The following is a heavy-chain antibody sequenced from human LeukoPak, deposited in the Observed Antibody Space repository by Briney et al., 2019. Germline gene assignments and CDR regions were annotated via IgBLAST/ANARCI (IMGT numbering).Heavy chain of an antibody. J-gene: IGHJ4*02. CDR2: ISGNGGST. CDR3: AKVVEYYYGSLEY. D-gene: IGHD3-10*01. Sequence: GGSLRLSCAASGFPFSSYAMSWVRQAPGKGLEWVSSISGNGGSTYYAESVKGRFTTSRDNSKNTLYLQMNSLRAKDTAVYYCAKVVEYYYGSLEYWGQGTLVTVSS. CDR1: GFPFSSYA. V-gene: IGHV3-23*01.